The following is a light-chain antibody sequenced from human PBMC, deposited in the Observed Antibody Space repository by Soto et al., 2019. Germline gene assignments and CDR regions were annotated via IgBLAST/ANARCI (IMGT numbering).Light chain of an antibody. CDR3: VAWYDSLKGYVV. CDR2: SNN. J-gene: IGLJ2*01. Sequence: QSVLTQPPSASGTPGQRVTISCSGTSSNIGRNTVNWYTQLPGTAPKLVIYSNNQRPSGVPDRFSGSKSGTSAALALIGRQSEEEADYYCVAWYDSLKGYVVFGGGTKLTVL. CDR1: SSNIGRNT. V-gene: IGLV1-44*01.